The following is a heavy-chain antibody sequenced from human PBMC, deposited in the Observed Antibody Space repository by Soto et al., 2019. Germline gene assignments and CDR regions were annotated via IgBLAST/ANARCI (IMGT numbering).Heavy chain of an antibody. J-gene: IGHJ4*02. Sequence: QVRLVQSGGGVVQPGRSLTLSCAASGYSITNHGMHWVRQAPGKGLEWVALIWAHGTDQYYADSVKGRFTVSRDTSTNTVYLQMNSLRAEDTAKDYCGKDIRSGSIDYWGQGTLVTVSS. CDR2: IWAHGTDQ. V-gene: IGHV3-33*06. D-gene: IGHD1-1*01. CDR3: GKDIRSGSIDY. CDR1: GYSITNHG.